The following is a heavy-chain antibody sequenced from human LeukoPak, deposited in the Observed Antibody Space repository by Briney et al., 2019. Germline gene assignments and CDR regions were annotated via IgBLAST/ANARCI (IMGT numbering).Heavy chain of an antibody. CDR1: GFTFDDYA. Sequence: GGSLRLSCAASGFTFDDYAMHWVRQAPGKGLEWVSGISWNSGSIGYADSVKGRFTISRDNAKNSLYLQMNSLRAEDTALYYCAKDFLVRLDGSYAAGGAFDIWGQGTMVTVSS. CDR3: AKDFLVRLDGSYAAGGAFDI. J-gene: IGHJ3*02. V-gene: IGHV3-9*01. D-gene: IGHD1-26*01. CDR2: ISWNSGSI.